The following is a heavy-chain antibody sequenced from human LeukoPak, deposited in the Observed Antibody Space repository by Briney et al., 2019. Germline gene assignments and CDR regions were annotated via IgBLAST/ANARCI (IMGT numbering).Heavy chain of an antibody. J-gene: IGHJ4*02. CDR3: ARYYSGWYYFDY. Sequence: ASVKVSCKASGYTFTSYYMHWVRQAPGQGLEWMGIINPSGGSTSYAQKFQGRVTITADESTSTAYMELSSLRSEDTAVYYCARYYSGWYYFDYWGQGTRVTVSS. CDR1: GYTFTSYY. V-gene: IGHV1-46*01. CDR2: INPSGGST. D-gene: IGHD6-19*01.